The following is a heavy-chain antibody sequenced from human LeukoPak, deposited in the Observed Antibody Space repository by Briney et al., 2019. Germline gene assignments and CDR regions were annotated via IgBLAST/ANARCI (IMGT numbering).Heavy chain of an antibody. J-gene: IGHJ6*03. CDR3: ARGQRWLRSLNMDV. CDR2: INHSGST. V-gene: IGHV4-34*01. Sequence: PGGSLRLSCAASGFAFSSFAMGWIRQPPGKGLEWIGEINHSGSTNYNPSLKSRVTISVDTSKNQFSLKLSSVTAADTAVYYCARGQRWLRSLNMDVWGKGTTVTVSS. D-gene: IGHD5-12*01. CDR1: GFAFSSFA.